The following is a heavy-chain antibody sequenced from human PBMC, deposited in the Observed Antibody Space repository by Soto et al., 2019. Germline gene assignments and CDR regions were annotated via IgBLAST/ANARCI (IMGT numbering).Heavy chain of an antibody. D-gene: IGHD6-6*01. CDR2: IYYSGST. Sequence: PSETLSLTCTVSGGSISSGDYYWSWIRQPPGKGLEWIGYIYYSGSTYYNPSLKSRVTISVDTSKNQFSLKLSSVTAADTAVYYCARSRARPKLNWFDPWGQGTLVTVSS. CDR1: GGSISSGDYY. V-gene: IGHV4-30-4*01. J-gene: IGHJ5*02. CDR3: ARSRARPKLNWFDP.